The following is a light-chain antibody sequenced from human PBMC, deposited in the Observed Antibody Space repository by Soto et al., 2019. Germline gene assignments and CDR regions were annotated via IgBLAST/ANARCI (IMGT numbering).Light chain of an antibody. CDR1: SSDVGDYNY. CDR3: CSYTTGFAPYV. V-gene: IGLV2-14*01. J-gene: IGLJ1*01. Sequence: QSALTQPASVSGSPGQSITISCTGTSSDVGDYNYVSWYRQHPGNAPKLIIYEVTNRPSGVSNRFSGSKSGNTASLTISGLLPEDEADYYCCSYTTGFAPYVFGTGTKLTVL. CDR2: EVT.